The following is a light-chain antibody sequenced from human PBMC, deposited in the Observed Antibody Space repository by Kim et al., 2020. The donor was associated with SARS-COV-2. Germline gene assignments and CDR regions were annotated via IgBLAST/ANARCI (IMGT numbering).Light chain of an antibody. J-gene: IGLJ1*01. CDR2: DVS. CDR3: SSHTTSSTYV. V-gene: IGLV2-14*03. CDR1: SSDVGYYTS. Sequence: GQSITISCTGTSSDVGYYTSVSWYQQHPGKAPNLIIYDVSERASGISNRFSGSQSGNTASLTVSGLRAEDEAHYYCSSHTTSSTYVFGSGTKVTVL.